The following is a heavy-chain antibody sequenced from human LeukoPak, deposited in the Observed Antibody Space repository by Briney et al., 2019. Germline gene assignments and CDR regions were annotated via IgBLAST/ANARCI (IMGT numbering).Heavy chain of an antibody. CDR1: GCTFTGYY. D-gene: IGHD5-18*01. Sequence: ASVKVSCKASGCTFTGYYMHWVRQAPGQGLEWMGWINPNSGGTNYAQKFQGRVTMTRDTSISTAYMELSRLRSDDTAVYYCARDFEIQLWLDYFDYWGQGTLVTVSS. J-gene: IGHJ4*02. CDR3: ARDFEIQLWLDYFDY. CDR2: INPNSGGT. V-gene: IGHV1-2*02.